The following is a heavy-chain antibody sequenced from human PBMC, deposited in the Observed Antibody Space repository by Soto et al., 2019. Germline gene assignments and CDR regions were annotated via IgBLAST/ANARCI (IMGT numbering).Heavy chain of an antibody. J-gene: IGHJ6*02. CDR2: ISGSSGSS. Sequence: GGSLRLSCAASGFTFSSYAMSWVRQAPGKGLEWVSAISGSSGSSYYADSVKGRFTISRDNSKNTLYLQMNSLRAEDTAIYYCAKDMAYSYALGYYYYGMDVWGQGTTVTVSS. D-gene: IGHD5-18*01. CDR1: GFTFSSYA. CDR3: AKDMAYSYALGYYYYGMDV. V-gene: IGHV3-23*01.